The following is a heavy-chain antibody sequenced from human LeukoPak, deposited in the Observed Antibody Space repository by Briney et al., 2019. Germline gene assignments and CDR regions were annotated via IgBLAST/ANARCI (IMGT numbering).Heavy chain of an antibody. CDR2: IYTDAST. D-gene: IGHD4/OR15-4a*01. J-gene: IGHJ4*02. Sequence: PGGSLRLSCAASGFTVSRKYMSWVRQAPGKGLEWVAVIYTDASTYYADSVKGRFTISIDNSKNTVYLQMNSLRAEDTAVYYCIRDYGDYWGQGTLVTVSS. V-gene: IGHV3-53*01. CDR3: IRDYGDY. CDR1: GFTVSRKY.